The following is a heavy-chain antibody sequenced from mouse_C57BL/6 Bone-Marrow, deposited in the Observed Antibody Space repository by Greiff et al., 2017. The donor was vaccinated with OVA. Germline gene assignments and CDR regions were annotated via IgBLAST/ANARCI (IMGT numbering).Heavy chain of an antibody. D-gene: IGHD1-1*01. J-gene: IGHJ4*01. CDR3: ARSGISTVEGGFAMDY. CDR2: IYPGCGRT. V-gene: IGHV1-55*01. CDR1: GFTFTSYW. Sequence: QVQLLQPGADFVKPGASVKLSCMASGFTFTSYWITWVQQRPGQGLEWIGDIYPGCGRTYYNEKFKSKATLTVDKSSSTAYMQHSSLTSENTAVYYGARSGISTVEGGFAMDYWGQGTSVTVSS.